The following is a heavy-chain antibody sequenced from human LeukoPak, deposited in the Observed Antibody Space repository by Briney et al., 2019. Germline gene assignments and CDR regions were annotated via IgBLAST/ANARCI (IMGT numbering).Heavy chain of an antibody. CDR1: GGSISSYY. J-gene: IGHJ4*02. V-gene: IGHV4-59*01. CDR3: ARGYCSSTSCYPDY. D-gene: IGHD2-2*01. CDR2: IYYSGST. Sequence: PSETLSLTCTVSGGSISSYYWSWIRQPPGKGLEWIGYIYYSGSTNYNPSLKSRVTISVDTSKNQFSLKLSSVTAADTAVYYCARGYCSSTSCYPDYWGQGTLDTVSS.